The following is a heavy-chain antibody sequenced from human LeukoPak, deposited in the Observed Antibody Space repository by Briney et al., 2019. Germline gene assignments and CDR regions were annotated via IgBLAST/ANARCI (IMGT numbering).Heavy chain of an antibody. CDR2: IYYSGST. Sequence: SETLSLTCTVSGGSISSSSYYWGWIRQPPGKGLEWIGSIYYSGSTYYNPSLKSRVTISVDTSKNQFSLKLSSVIAADTAVYYCARVYSSEYYFDYWGQGTLVTVSS. V-gene: IGHV4-39*01. CDR1: GGSISSSSYY. J-gene: IGHJ4*02. D-gene: IGHD6-19*01. CDR3: ARVYSSEYYFDY.